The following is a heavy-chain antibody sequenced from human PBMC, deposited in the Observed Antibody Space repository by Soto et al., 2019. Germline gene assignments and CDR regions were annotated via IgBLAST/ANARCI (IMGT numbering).Heavy chain of an antibody. V-gene: IGHV4-59*01. D-gene: IGHD2-21*02. J-gene: IGHJ6*02. CDR3: ARDLWGYCGTDCYPLDV. Sequence: PSETLSLTCTVSGGSISGYYWSWIRQLPGKGLEWIGYMYNTGSTVYNPSFKSRVTISVDTSKNQFSLKLNSVTAADTAVYFCARDLWGYCGTDCYPLDVWGQGTTVTVSS. CDR1: GGSISGYY. CDR2: MYNTGST.